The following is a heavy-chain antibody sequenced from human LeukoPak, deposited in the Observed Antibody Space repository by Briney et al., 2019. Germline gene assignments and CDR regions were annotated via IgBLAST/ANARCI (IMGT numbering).Heavy chain of an antibody. CDR1: GFTFSSYA. D-gene: IGHD5-18*01. J-gene: IGHJ4*02. CDR2: ISYDGSNK. Sequence: PGRSLRLSCAASGFTFSSYAIHWVRQAPGKGLEWVAVISYDGSNKNYADSVKGRFTISRDNAKNSLYLQMNSLRAEDTAIYYCARDLGGYSYGSHFDSWGQGTLVTVSS. V-gene: IGHV3-30*04. CDR3: ARDLGGYSYGSHFDS.